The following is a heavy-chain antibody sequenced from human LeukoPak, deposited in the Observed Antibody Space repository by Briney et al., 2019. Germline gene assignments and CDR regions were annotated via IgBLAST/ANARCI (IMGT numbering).Heavy chain of an antibody. D-gene: IGHD4-17*01. Sequence: PGGSLRLSCAASGCTFSSYEMNWVRKAPGKGLEWGSYISSSGSTIYYADSVKGRFTISRDNAENSLYLQMNSLRAEDTAVYYCARDIGDYGNDAFDIWGQGTMVTVSS. J-gene: IGHJ3*02. V-gene: IGHV3-48*03. CDR1: GCTFSSYE. CDR2: ISSSGSTI. CDR3: ARDIGDYGNDAFDI.